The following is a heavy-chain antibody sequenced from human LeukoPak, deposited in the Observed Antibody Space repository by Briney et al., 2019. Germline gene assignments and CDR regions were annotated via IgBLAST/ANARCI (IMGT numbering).Heavy chain of an antibody. CDR2: IIPIFGTA. J-gene: IGHJ4*02. CDR1: GGTFSSYA. V-gene: IGHV1-69*01. D-gene: IGHD3-22*01. CDR3: AANRYYYDSSGYTFDY. Sequence: PVKVSCKASGGTFSSYAISWVRQAPGQGLEWMGGIIPIFGTANYAQKFQGRVTITADESTSTAYMELSSLRSEDPAVYYCAANRYYYDSSGYTFDYWGQGTLVTVSS.